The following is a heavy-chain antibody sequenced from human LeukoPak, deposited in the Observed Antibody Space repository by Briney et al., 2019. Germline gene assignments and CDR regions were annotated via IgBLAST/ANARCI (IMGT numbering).Heavy chain of an antibody. CDR3: AKVSDSSGYYPN. V-gene: IGHV3-48*04. CDR2: ISASGSTI. J-gene: IGHJ4*02. D-gene: IGHD3-22*01. Sequence: PGGSLRLSCAASGFTFSSYAMSWVRQAPGKGLEWVSYISASGSTIYYADSVKGRFTFSRDNSKNLLYLQMNSLRAEDTAVYYCAKVSDSSGYYPNWGQGTLVTVSS. CDR1: GFTFSSYA.